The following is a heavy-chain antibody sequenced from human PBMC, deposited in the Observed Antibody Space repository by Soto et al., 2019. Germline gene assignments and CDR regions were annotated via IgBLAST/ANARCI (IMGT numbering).Heavy chain of an antibody. J-gene: IGHJ6*02. V-gene: IGHV1-46*01. CDR1: GDTFTANY. Sequence: ASVKVSCKASGDTFTANYVHWVRQAPGQGLEWMGIIDPSSGTTSYTQKFQGRVTMTRDTSMSTVYMELSSLRSEDTAVYYCARGAVVVPNGLIAGMDVWGLGTTVTVSS. CDR3: ARGAVVVPNGLIAGMDV. CDR2: IDPSSGTT. D-gene: IGHD2-15*01.